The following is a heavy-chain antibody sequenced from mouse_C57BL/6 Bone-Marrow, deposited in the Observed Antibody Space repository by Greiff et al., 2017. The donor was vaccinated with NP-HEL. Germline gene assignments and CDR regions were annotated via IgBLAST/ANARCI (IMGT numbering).Heavy chain of an antibody. D-gene: IGHD2-3*01. J-gene: IGHJ1*03. V-gene: IGHV7-1*01. CDR1: GFTFSDFY. Sequence: EVMLVESGGGLVQSGRSLRLSCATSGFTFSDFYMEWVRQAPGKGLEWIAASRNKANDYTTEYSASVKGRFIVSRDTSQSILYLQMHALRAEDTAIYYCARDACYEGHGYFDVWGTGTTVTVSS. CDR3: ARDACYEGHGYFDV. CDR2: SRNKANDYTT.